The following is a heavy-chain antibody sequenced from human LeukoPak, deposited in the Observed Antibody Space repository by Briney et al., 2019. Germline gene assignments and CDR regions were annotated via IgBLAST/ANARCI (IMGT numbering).Heavy chain of an antibody. CDR1: GFTFSSYA. CDR3: ARAGITMVRGVISYY. CDR2: IKQDGSEK. Sequence: GGSLRLSCAASGFTFSSYAMHWVRQAPGKGLEWVANIKQDGSEKYYVDSVKGRFTISRDNAKNSLYLQMNSLRAEDTAVYYCARAGITMVRGVISYYWGQGTLVTVSS. V-gene: IGHV3-7*01. J-gene: IGHJ4*02. D-gene: IGHD3-10*01.